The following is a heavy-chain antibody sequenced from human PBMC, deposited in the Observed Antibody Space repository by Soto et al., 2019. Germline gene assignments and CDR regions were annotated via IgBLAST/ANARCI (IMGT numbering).Heavy chain of an antibody. Sequence: EVQLLESGGGLVQPGGSLRLSCAASGFTFSSYAMSWVRQAPGKGLEWVSGISGSGDSTYYADSVKGRFTISRDSSKNTLYLQMNSLRDEDTAVYYRARGGDIVVVTATFDYWGQGTLVTVSS. J-gene: IGHJ4*02. D-gene: IGHD2-21*02. CDR1: GFTFSSYA. V-gene: IGHV3-23*01. CDR3: ARGGDIVVVTATFDY. CDR2: ISGSGDST.